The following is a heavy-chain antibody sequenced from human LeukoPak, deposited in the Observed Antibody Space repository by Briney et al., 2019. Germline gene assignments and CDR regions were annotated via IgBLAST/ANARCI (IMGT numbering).Heavy chain of an antibody. V-gene: IGHV3-49*03. J-gene: IGHJ3*02. CDR2: IRSKAYGGTI. CDR1: GFTFGDYG. D-gene: IGHD3-22*01. CDR3: TRGPSTHYYDSSGYVDI. Sequence: GGSLRLSCTASGFTFGDYGMSWFRQAPGKGLEWVGSIRSKAYGGTIEYAASVKGRFSISRDDSKSIAYLEMNSLKTEDTAVHYCTRGPSTHYYDSSGYVDIWGQGTMVTVSS.